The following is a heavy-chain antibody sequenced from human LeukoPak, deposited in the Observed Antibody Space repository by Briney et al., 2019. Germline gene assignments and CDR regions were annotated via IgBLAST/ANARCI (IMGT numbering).Heavy chain of an antibody. J-gene: IGHJ4*02. CDR2: ISGSGGST. CDR3: ANGIAARVGYYFDY. CDR1: GFTFSSYA. V-gene: IGHV3-23*01. Sequence: GGSLRLSCAASGFTFSSYAMSWVRQAPGKGLEWVSAISGSGGSTYYADSVKGRFTISRDNSKNTLYLQMNSLRAEDTAVYYCANGIAARVGYYFDYWGQGTLVTVSS. D-gene: IGHD6-6*01.